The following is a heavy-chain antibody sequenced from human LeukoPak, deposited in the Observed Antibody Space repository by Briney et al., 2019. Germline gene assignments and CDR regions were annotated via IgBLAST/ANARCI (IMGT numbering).Heavy chain of an antibody. J-gene: IGHJ3*02. V-gene: IGHV1-18*01. CDR2: ISAYNGNT. CDR1: GGTFSSYA. CDR3: ARAKYNSGWYGAFDI. Sequence: ASVKVSCKASGGTFSSYAISWVRQAPGQGLEWMGWISAYNGNTNYAQKLQGRVTMTTDTSTSTAYMELRSLRSDDTAVYYCARAKYNSGWYGAFDIWGQGTMVTVSS. D-gene: IGHD6-19*01.